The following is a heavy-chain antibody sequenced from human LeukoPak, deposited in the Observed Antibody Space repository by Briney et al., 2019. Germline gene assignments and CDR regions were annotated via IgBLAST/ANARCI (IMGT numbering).Heavy chain of an antibody. CDR3: AREGIRSKSLDY. Sequence: GGSLRLSCAASGFTFSNYAMHWVRQAPGKGLEWVAVISYDGSNKYYADSVKGRFTISRDNSKNTLYLQMNSLRAEDTAVYYCAREGIRSKSLDYWGQGTLVTVSS. V-gene: IGHV3-30-3*01. CDR2: ISYDGSNK. CDR1: GFTFSNYA. J-gene: IGHJ4*02. D-gene: IGHD2-2*01.